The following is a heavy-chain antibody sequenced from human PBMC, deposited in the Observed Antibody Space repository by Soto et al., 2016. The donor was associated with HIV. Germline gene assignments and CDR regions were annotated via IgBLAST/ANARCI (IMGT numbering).Heavy chain of an antibody. CDR1: GGSFSGFQ. CDR3: ARHGDTNNWDRSFDY. CDR2: VNHSGHT. V-gene: IGHV4-34*01. Sequence: QVQLQQWGAGLLKPSETLSLTCAVYGGSFSGFQWTWIRQAPGKGLEWIGEVNHSGHTKYNPSLKGRLTISTDTSKNQFSLKVTSVTAADTAVYYCARHGDTNNWDRSFDYWGTTEIWSPSPQ. D-gene: IGHD2-8*01. J-gene: IGHJ4*01.